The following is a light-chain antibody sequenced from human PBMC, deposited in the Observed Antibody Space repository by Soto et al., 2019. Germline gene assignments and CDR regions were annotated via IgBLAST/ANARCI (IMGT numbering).Light chain of an antibody. Sequence: DIVMTQTPLSLPVTPGEPASISCRSSQSLLDSDDGNTYLDWYLQKPGQSPQLLIYLGSNRSSGVPDRFSGSGSGTDFTLKISRVEAEDVGVYYCMQALQTWTFGQGTKVDIK. J-gene: IGKJ1*01. CDR2: LGS. CDR3: MQALQTWT. CDR1: QSLLDSDDGNTY. V-gene: IGKV2-28*01.